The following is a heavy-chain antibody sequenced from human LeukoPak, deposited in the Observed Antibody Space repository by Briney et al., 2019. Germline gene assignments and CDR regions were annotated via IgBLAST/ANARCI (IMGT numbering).Heavy chain of an antibody. Sequence: SETLSLTCAVSGGSISSGGYSWSWIRQPPGKGLEWIGYIYHSGSTYYNPSLKSRVTISVDSPKNQFSLKLSSVTAADTAVYYCARGLNYYDSSGYYHPGQFDYWGQGTLVTVSS. J-gene: IGHJ4*02. CDR3: ARGLNYYDSSGYYHPGQFDY. V-gene: IGHV4-30-2*01. CDR1: GGSISSGGYS. CDR2: IYHSGST. D-gene: IGHD3-22*01.